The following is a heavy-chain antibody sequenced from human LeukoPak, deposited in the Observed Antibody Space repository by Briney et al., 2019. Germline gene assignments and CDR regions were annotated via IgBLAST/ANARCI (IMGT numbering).Heavy chain of an antibody. Sequence: ASVKVSCKASGYTFTGYYMHWVRQAPGQGLEWMGWMNPNSGGTNYAQKFQGRVTMTRDTSISTAYMELSRLRSDDTAVYYCARVARSIAVAGTTPPFDYWGQGTLVTVSS. CDR3: ARVARSIAVAGTTPPFDY. CDR1: GYTFTGYY. J-gene: IGHJ4*02. CDR2: MNPNSGGT. V-gene: IGHV1-2*02. D-gene: IGHD6-19*01.